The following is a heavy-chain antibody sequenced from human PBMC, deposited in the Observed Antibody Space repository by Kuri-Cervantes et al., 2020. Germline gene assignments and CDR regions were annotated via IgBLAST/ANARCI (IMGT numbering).Heavy chain of an antibody. CDR2: IIPIFGTA. J-gene: IGHJ3*02. Sequence: SVNVSCKASGGTFSSYAISWVRQAPGQGLEWMGGIIPIFGTANYAQKFQGRVTMTRDTSTSKVYMELSSLRAEDTAVYYCAGEYRGWDAFDIWGQGTMVTVSS. V-gene: IGHV1-69*05. CDR3: AGEYRGWDAFDI. CDR1: GGTFSSYA. D-gene: IGHD1-26*01.